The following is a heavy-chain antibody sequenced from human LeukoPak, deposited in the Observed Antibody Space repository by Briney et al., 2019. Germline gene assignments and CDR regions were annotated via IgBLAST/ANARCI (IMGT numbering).Heavy chain of an antibody. D-gene: IGHD5-18*01. CDR1: GYTLTELS. J-gene: IGHJ4*02. CDR3: ARARPDVQLWFYDY. Sequence: ASVKVSCKVSGYTLTELSMHWVRQAPGKGLEWMGGFDPEDGETIYAQKFQGRVTMTTDTSMSTAYMEMRSLRSDDTAVYYCARARPDVQLWFYDYWGQGTLVTVSS. CDR2: FDPEDGET. V-gene: IGHV1-24*01.